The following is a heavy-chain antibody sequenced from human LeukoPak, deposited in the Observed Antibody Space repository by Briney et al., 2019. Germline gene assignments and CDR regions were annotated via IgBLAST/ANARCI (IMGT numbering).Heavy chain of an antibody. Sequence: SETLSLTCTVSGGSISSGSYYWSWIRQPAGKGLEWIGRIYTSGSTNYNPSLKSRVTISVDTSKNQFSLKLSSVTAADTAVYYCARDASDYYDSSGYCHFDYWGQGTLVTVSS. V-gene: IGHV4-61*02. J-gene: IGHJ4*02. D-gene: IGHD3-22*01. CDR1: GGSISSGSYY. CDR3: ARDASDYYDSSGYCHFDY. CDR2: IYTSGST.